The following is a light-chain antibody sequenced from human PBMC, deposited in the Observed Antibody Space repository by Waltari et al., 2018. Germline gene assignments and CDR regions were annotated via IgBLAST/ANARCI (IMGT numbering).Light chain of an antibody. J-gene: IGKJ1*01. CDR2: GAS. CDR3: QQYDNWPRT. CDR1: QSVSSN. Sequence: ELVMAQSPATLSVSPGERATLSCRASQSVSSNLAWYQQNPGQAPRLLIYGASTRATGIPARFSGSGSGTEFTLTISSLQSEDFAVYYCQQYDNWPRTFGQGTKVEIK. V-gene: IGKV3-15*01.